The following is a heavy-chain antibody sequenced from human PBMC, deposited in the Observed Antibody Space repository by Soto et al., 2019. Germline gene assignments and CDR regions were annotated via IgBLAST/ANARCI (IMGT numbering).Heavy chain of an antibody. Sequence: GGSLRLSCAASGFTFSSYWMSWVRQAPGKGLERVANIKQDGSEKYYVESVKGRFTISRDNAKNSLYLQMNSLRAEDTAVYFCAIGGLYYDILTGFLSAAFDYWGQGTLVTVSS. V-gene: IGHV3-7*01. CDR3: AIGGLYYDILTGFLSAAFDY. CDR1: GFTFSSYW. CDR2: IKQDGSEK. D-gene: IGHD3-9*01. J-gene: IGHJ4*02.